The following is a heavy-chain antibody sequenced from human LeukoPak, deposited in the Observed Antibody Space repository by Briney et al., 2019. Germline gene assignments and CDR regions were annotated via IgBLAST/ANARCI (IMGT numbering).Heavy chain of an antibody. J-gene: IGHJ4*02. V-gene: IGHV1-2*02. D-gene: IGHD2-15*01. CDR3: ARGCKGWLLLGRGSYYFDY. CDR2: INPNSGGT. Sequence: ASVKVSCKASGYTFTGYYMHWVRQAPGQGLEWMGWINPNSGGTNYAQKFQGRVTMTRNTSISTAYMELSSLRSEDTAVYYCARGCKGWLLLGRGSYYFDYWGQGALVTVSS. CDR1: GYTFTGYY.